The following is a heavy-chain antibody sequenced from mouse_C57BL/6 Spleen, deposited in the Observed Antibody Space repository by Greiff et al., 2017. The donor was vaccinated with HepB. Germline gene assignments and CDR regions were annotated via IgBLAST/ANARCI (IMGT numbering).Heavy chain of an antibody. CDR3: ASRREDFYYFDY. V-gene: IGHV1-50*01. CDR1: GYTFTSYW. Sequence: QVQLKQPGAELVKPGASVKLSCKASGYTFTSYWMQWVKQRPGQGLEWIGEIDPSDSYTNYNQKFKGKATLTVDTSSSTAYMQLSSLTSEDSAVYYCASRREDFYYFDYWGQGTTLTVSS. CDR2: IDPSDSYT. J-gene: IGHJ2*01.